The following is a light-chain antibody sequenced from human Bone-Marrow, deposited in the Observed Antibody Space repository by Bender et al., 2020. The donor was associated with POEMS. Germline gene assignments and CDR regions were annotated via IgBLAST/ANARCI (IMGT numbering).Light chain of an antibody. CDR2: SDK. J-gene: IGLJ3*02. V-gene: IGLV1-44*01. CDR1: NSNIGTNA. Sequence: QSVLTQPPSASGTPGQRVTISCSGSNSNIGTNAVNWYQQFPGTAPKLLIYSDKQRPSGVPDLFYACKSGDSASLAISGLQAEDETDYCGAAWDDGLSGGVMGVGTKRSVL. CDR3: AAWDDGLSGGV.